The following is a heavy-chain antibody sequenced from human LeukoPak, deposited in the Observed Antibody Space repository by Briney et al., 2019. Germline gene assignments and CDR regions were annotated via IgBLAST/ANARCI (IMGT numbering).Heavy chain of an antibody. V-gene: IGHV3-30*18. CDR2: ISYDGSNK. Sequence: GGSLRLSCAASGFTFSSYGMHWVRQAPGKGLEWVAVISYDGSNKYYADSVKGRFTISRDNSKNTLYLQMNSLRAEDTAVYYCAKDVHIVVVTDAFDIWGQGTMVTVSS. CDR3: AKDVHIVVVTDAFDI. CDR1: GFTFSSYG. J-gene: IGHJ3*02. D-gene: IGHD2-21*02.